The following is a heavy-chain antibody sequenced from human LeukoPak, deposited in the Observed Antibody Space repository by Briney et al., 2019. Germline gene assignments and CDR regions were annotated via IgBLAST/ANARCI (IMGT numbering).Heavy chain of an antibody. CDR2: IYYSGST. CDR3: ARGKNPGYYYGMDV. CDR1: GGSISSSSYY. Sequence: NPSETLSLTCTVSGGSISSSSYYWGWIRQPPGKGLEWIGSIYYSGSTYYNPSLKSRVTISVDTSKNQFPLKLSSLTAADTAVYYCARGKNPGYYYGMDVWGQGTTVTVSS. V-gene: IGHV4-39*01. J-gene: IGHJ6*02.